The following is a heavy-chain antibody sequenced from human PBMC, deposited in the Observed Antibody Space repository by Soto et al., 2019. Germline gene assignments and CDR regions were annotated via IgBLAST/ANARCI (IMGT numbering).Heavy chain of an antibody. V-gene: IGHV4-34*01. CDR1: DWSFGFYD. CDR3: ARDLTMPGVNWFDP. J-gene: IGHJ5*02. Sequence: FVTRSHNSAVDDWSFGFYDLILIRQPPGKGLEWIGEINHSGSTNYNPSLKSRVTISVDTSKNQFSLKLSSVTAADTAVYYCARDLTMPGVNWFDPWGQGTLVTGSS. D-gene: IGHD3-10*01. CDR2: INHSGST.